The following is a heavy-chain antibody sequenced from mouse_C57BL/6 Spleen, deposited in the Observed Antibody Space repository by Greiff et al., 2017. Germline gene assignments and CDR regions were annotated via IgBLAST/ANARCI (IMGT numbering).Heavy chain of an antibody. CDR2: IDPSDSYT. CDR3: ALITTVVAPAY. V-gene: IGHV1-59*01. J-gene: IGHJ3*01. Sequence: VQLQQSGAELVRPGTSVKLSCKASGYTFTSYWMHWVKQRPGQGLEWIGVIDPSDSYTNYNQKFKGKATLTVDTSSSTAYMQLSSLTSEDSAVYYCALITTVVAPAYWGQGTLVTVSA. CDR1: GYTFTSYW. D-gene: IGHD1-1*01.